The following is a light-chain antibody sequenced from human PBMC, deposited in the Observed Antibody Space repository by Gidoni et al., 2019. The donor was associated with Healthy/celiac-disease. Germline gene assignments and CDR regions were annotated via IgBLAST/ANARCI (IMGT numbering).Light chain of an antibody. CDR2: AAS. V-gene: IGKV1-9*01. Sequence: IQVTQSPSSLSASVGDRVTITCRASQGISSHLAWYQQKPGKAPKLLIYAASTLQSGVPSRFSGSGSGTDFTLTISSLQPEDFAIYYCQQLNSYPAFTFGPGTKVDIK. CDR3: QQLNSYPAFT. CDR1: QGISSH. J-gene: IGKJ3*01.